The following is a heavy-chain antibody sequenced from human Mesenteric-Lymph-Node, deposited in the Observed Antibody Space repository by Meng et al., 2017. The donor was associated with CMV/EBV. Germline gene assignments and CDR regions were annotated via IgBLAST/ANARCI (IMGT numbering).Heavy chain of an antibody. J-gene: IGHJ4*02. Sequence: SETLSLTCTVSGGSISSYYWGWIRQPPGKGLEWIGSIYYSGSISYNPSLKSRVTIAEDTSKNQFSLNLGSVTAADTAVYYCASLPNTATYFDYWGQGALVTVSS. CDR3: ASLPNTATYFDY. CDR2: IYYSGSI. V-gene: IGHV4-39*07. D-gene: IGHD5-18*01. CDR1: GGSISSYY.